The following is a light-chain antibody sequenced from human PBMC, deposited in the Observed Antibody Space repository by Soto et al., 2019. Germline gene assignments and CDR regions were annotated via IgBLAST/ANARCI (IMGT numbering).Light chain of an antibody. Sequence: EIQMTQSPSTLSASVGDRVTITCRASQSISSWLAWYQQKPGQAPKLLIYKASTLQSGVPSRFSGSGSGTEFTLAISSPQPDDSATYYCQQYNDNWTFGQGTKVDIK. CDR2: KAS. V-gene: IGKV1-5*03. CDR3: QQYNDNWT. J-gene: IGKJ1*01. CDR1: QSISSW.